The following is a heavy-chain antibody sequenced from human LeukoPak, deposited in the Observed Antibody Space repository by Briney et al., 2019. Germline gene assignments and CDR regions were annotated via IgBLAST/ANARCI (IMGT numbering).Heavy chain of an antibody. V-gene: IGHV4-34*01. J-gene: IGHJ5*02. Sequence: SETLSLTCAVYGGSFSGYYWSWIRQPPGKGLEWIGEINHSGSTNYNPSLKSRVTTSVDTSKNQFSLKLSSVTAADTAVYYCARIQLGYCSSTSCYNLPGVRFDPWGQGTLVTVSS. CDR2: INHSGST. CDR1: GGSFSGYY. D-gene: IGHD2-2*02. CDR3: ARIQLGYCSSTSCYNLPGVRFDP.